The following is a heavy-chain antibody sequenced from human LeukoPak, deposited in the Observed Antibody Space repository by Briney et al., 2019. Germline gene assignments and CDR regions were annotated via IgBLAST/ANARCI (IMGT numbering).Heavy chain of an antibody. Sequence: SVKVSCKASGGTFSSYAISWVRQAPGQGLEWMGGITPIFGTANYAQKFQGRVTITADKSTSTAYMELSSLRSEDTAVYYCARDPYCGGDCYSPGDFSSSWGQGTLVTVSS. D-gene: IGHD2-21*02. CDR1: GGTFSSYA. CDR2: ITPIFGTA. V-gene: IGHV1-69*06. CDR3: ARDPYCGGDCYSPGDFSSS. J-gene: IGHJ4*02.